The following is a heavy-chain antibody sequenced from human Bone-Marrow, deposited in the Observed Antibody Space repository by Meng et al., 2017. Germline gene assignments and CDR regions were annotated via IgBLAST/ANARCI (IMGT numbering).Heavy chain of an antibody. Sequence: GESLKISCAASGFSFSRYWMSWVRQAPGKGLEWVSSISSSSSYIYYADSVKGRFTISRDNARNTLYLQMSSLRVEDTAVYYCARGCGGSCLAADSWGQGTLVTVSS. CDR1: GFSFSRYW. V-gene: IGHV3-21*06. CDR3: ARGCGGSCLAADS. CDR2: ISSSSSYI. D-gene: IGHD2-15*01. J-gene: IGHJ4*02.